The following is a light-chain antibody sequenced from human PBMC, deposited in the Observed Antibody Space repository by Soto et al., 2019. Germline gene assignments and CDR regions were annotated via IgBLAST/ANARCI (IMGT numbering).Light chain of an antibody. Sequence: DIQMTQSPSSLSASVGDRVTITCRASQTIINYLHWYQQKPEKAPKLLIYSASSLRNGVPSRFSGSGSGTDFTLTTSSLQPEDFATYYCQQSYTTPHTFGQGTRLEIK. V-gene: IGKV1-39*01. CDR1: QTIINY. J-gene: IGKJ2*01. CDR3: QQSYTTPHT. CDR2: SAS.